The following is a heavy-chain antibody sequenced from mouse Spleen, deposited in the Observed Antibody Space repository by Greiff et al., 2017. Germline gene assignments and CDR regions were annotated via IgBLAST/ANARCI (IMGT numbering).Heavy chain of an antibody. CDR1: GYTFTDYN. D-gene: IGHD2-12*01. J-gene: IGHJ4*01. V-gene: IGHV1-18*01. CDR2: INPNNGGT. Sequence: EVQLQQSGPELVKPGASVKIPCKASGYTFTDYNMDWVKQSHGKSLEWVGDINPNNGGTIYNQKFKGKATLTGDKSSSTAYMELRSLTSEDTAVYYCARHDDRRAMDYWGQGTSVTVSS. CDR3: ARHDDRRAMDY.